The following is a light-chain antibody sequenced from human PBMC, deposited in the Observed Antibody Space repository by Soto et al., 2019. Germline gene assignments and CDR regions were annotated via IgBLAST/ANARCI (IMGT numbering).Light chain of an antibody. CDR2: DVS. CDR3: SSCATSSTLHV. Sequence: QSVLTQPASVSGSPGQSITISCTGASSDVGGYNYVSWYQQHPGKAPKLIIYDVSNWPSGVSDRFSGSKSGNTASLTISGLQTEDEADYFCSSCATSSTLHVFGTGTKLTVL. J-gene: IGLJ1*01. V-gene: IGLV2-14*03. CDR1: SSDVGGYNY.